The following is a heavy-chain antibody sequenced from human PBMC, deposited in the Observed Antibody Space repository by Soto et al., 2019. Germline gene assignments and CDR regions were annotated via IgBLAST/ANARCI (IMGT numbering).Heavy chain of an antibody. CDR1: GGSISSYY. Sequence: SETLSLTCTVSGGSISSYYWSWIRQPPGKGLEWIGYIYYSGSTNYNPSLKSRVTISVDTSKNQFSLKLSSVTAADTAVYYCARQGGYSSGWYPAPFFDYWGQGTLVTVSS. J-gene: IGHJ4*02. CDR2: IYYSGST. V-gene: IGHV4-59*08. CDR3: ARQGGYSSGWYPAPFFDY. D-gene: IGHD6-19*01.